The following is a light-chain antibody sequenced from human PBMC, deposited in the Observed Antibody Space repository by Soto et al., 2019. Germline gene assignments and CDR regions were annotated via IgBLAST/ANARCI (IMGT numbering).Light chain of an antibody. CDR1: SSNIGAGYD. CDR3: HSYDSSLSGSV. J-gene: IGLJ2*01. V-gene: IGLV1-40*01. Sequence: QSVLTQPPSVSGAPGQRVTISCTGSSSNIGAGYDVHWYQQLPGTAPKLFIYADNSRPSGVPDRFSGSKSGTSASLAITNLQAEDEADYYCHSYDSSLSGSVFGGGTKLTVL. CDR2: ADN.